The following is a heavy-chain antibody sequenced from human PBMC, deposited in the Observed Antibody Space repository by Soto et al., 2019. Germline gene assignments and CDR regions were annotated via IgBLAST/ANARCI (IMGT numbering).Heavy chain of an antibody. V-gene: IGHV1-69*13. CDR2: IITIFGTA. CDR1: GGTFISYD. J-gene: IGHJ4*02. D-gene: IGHD5-18*01. CDR3: ERDLSVDTAMVGMVIGNY. Sequence: SVKVSCKASGGTFISYDISWLLQAPGRGLEWMGGIITIFGTATYAQKFQGRVTITADESTSTAYMELSSLRSEDTAVYYCERDLSVDTAMVGMVIGNYWGQGTLVTVSS.